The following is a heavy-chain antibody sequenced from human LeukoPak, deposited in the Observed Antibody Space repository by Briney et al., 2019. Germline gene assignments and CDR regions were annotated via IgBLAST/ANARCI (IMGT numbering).Heavy chain of an antibody. D-gene: IGHD2-2*01. CDR3: ARGPGGYCSSTSCYFGYYFDY. V-gene: IGHV1-2*02. CDR1: GYTFTGYY. Sequence: GASVKVSCKASGYTFTGYYMHWVRQAPGQGLEWMGCINPNSGGTNYAQKFQGRVTMTRDTSISTAYMELSRLRSDDTAVYYCARGPGGYCSSTSCYFGYYFDYWGQGPLVTVSS. CDR2: INPNSGGT. J-gene: IGHJ4*02.